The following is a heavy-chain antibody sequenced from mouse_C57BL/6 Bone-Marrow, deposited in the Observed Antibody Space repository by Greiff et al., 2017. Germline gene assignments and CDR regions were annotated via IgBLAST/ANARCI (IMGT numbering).Heavy chain of an antibody. Sequence: EVQLQQSGAELVRPGASVKLSCTASGFNIKDDYMHWVKQRPEQGLEWIGWIDPENGDTEYASKFQGKATITADTSSNTAYLQLSSLTSEDTAVYYCRDGYYWYFDVWGTGTTVTVSS. CDR3: RDGYYWYFDV. CDR1: GFNIKDDY. CDR2: IDPENGDT. D-gene: IGHD2-3*01. V-gene: IGHV14-4*01. J-gene: IGHJ1*03.